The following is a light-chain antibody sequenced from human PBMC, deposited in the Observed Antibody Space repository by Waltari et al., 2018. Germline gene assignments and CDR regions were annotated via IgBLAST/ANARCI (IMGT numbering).Light chain of an antibody. CDR3: NSRDSSGNHLEV. J-gene: IGLJ2*01. V-gene: IGLV3-19*01. CDR2: GKN. CDR1: SLRSYH. Sequence: SSELTQDPAVSVALGQTVRITCQGDSLRSYHASWYQQKPGQAPVLVIYGKNNRPSGIPDRFSGSSSGNTASLTITGAQAEDEADYYCNSRDSSGNHLEVFGGGTKLTVL.